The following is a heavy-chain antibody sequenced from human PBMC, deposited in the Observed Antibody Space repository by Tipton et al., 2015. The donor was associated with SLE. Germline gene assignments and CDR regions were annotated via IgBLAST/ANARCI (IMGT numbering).Heavy chain of an antibody. CDR3: ARSGSSNFDPPDF. CDR2: IFYSGNT. D-gene: IGHD4-11*01. Sequence: LRLSCTVSGGSIGSSPYYWSWIRQYPGEGLAWIGYIFYSGNTYYNPSLKSRVTISVDTSKNQFSLKLTSVDAADTAVYYCARSGSSNFDPPDFWGQGTLATVSS. J-gene: IGHJ4*02. CDR1: GGSIGSSPYY. V-gene: IGHV4-31*03.